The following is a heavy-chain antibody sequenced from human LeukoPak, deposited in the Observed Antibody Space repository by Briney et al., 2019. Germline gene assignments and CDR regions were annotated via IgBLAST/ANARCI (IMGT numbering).Heavy chain of an antibody. D-gene: IGHD1-26*01. V-gene: IGHV3-23*01. J-gene: IGHJ4*02. CDR2: ISGSGGST. CDR3: AKDIRLRELVQPWDY. CDR1: GFTFSSYR. Sequence: GGSLRLSCAASGFTFSSYRMNWVRQAPGKGLEWVSAISGSGGSTYYADSVKGRFTISRDNSKNTLYLQMNSLRAEDTAVYYCAKDIRLRELVQPWDYWGQGTLVTVSS.